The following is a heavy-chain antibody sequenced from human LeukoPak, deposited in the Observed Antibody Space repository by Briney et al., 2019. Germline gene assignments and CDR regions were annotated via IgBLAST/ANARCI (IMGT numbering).Heavy chain of an antibody. CDR1: GYTFTSYG. CDR3: ARWNYCSSTSCYRALDV. V-gene: IGHV1-18*01. D-gene: IGHD2-2*02. J-gene: IGHJ6*04. CDR2: ISAYNGNT. Sequence: ASVKVSCKASGYTFTSYGISWVRQAPGQGLEWMGWISAYNGNTNYAQKLQGRVTMTTDTSTSTAYMELRSLRSDDTAVYYCARWNYCSSTSCYRALDVWGKGTTVTVSS.